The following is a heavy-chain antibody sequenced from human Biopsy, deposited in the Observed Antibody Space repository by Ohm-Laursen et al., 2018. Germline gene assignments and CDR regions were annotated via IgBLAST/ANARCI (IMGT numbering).Heavy chain of an antibody. CDR3: AKQFLAGPTQAGGY. J-gene: IGHJ4*02. CDR1: GYSYTNYW. CDR2: VYPDDSNS. V-gene: IGHV5-51*01. D-gene: IGHD3-3*01. Sequence: ESLKISCKFSGYSYTNYWIGWVRQMPGKGLEWMGLVYPDDSNSRYSPSFQGHVTISADKSTSTAYLQWNSLTASDTAVYYCAKQFLAGPTQAGGYWGQGTLVTVSS.